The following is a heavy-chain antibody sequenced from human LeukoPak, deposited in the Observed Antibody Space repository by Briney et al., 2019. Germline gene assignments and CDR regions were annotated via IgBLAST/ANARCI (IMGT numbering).Heavy chain of an antibody. Sequence: GGSLRLSCAASGFTFSSYVMTWVRQAPGKGLEWVTTTTGSGATTDYADSVKGRFTISRDNSKNTLSLQMNSLRAEDTAVYYCARSWYFDLWGRGTLDTVSS. CDR1: GFTFSSYV. J-gene: IGHJ2*01. V-gene: IGHV3-23*01. CDR3: ARSWYFDL. CDR2: TTGSGATT.